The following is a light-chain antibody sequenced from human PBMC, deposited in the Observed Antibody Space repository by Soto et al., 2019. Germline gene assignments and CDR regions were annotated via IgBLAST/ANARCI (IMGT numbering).Light chain of an antibody. Sequence: QCVLTQPASVSGSPLHSITISCTGTSSDVGGYNYVSWYQQHPGKAPKLMIYDVSNRPSGVSNRFSGSKSGNTASLTISGLQAEDEADYYCSSYTSSSTLYVFGTGTKVTVL. CDR1: SSDVGGYNY. J-gene: IGLJ1*01. CDR3: SSYTSSSTLYV. CDR2: DVS. V-gene: IGLV2-14*01.